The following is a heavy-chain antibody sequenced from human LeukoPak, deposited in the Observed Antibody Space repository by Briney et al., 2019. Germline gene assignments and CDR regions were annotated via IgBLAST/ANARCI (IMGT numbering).Heavy chain of an antibody. CDR1: GFTFSSYA. CDR3: AKGGSSGYYGGIDY. D-gene: IGHD3-22*01. V-gene: IGHV3-23*01. J-gene: IGHJ4*02. Sequence: PGGSLRLSCAASGFTFSSYAMSWVRQAPGKGLEWVSGISGSGGRTYYADSVKGRFTSSRDNSKNTLYLQMNSMRAEDTAVYYCAKGGSSGYYGGIDYWGQGTLVTVSS. CDR2: ISGSGGRT.